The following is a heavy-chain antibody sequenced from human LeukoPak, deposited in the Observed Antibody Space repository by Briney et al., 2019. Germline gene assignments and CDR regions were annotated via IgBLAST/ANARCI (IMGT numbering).Heavy chain of an antibody. J-gene: IGHJ4*02. Sequence: SETLSLTCTVSGGSISSYYWSWIRQPPGKGLEWIGYIYYSGSTNYNPSLKSRVTISVDTSKNQFSLKPSSVTAADTAAYYCARDAAMARGIFDYWGQGTLVTVSS. CDR1: GGSISSYY. D-gene: IGHD3-10*01. V-gene: IGHV4-59*01. CDR2: IYYSGST. CDR3: ARDAAMARGIFDY.